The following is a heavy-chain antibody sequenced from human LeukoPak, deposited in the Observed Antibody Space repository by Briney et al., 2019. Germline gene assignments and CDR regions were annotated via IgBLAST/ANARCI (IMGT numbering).Heavy chain of an antibody. CDR1: GVSIRSYF. V-gene: IGHV4-4*07. CDR2: IYTSGST. CDR3: ARDIAGYYDSSAIYYFDY. Sequence: SETLSLTCTVSGVSIRSYFWSWILQPAGKGLEWIGRIYTSGSTNYNPSLKSRVTISVDKSKNQFSLKLSSVTAADTAVYYCARDIAGYYDSSAIYYFDYWGQGTLATVSS. J-gene: IGHJ4*02. D-gene: IGHD3-22*01.